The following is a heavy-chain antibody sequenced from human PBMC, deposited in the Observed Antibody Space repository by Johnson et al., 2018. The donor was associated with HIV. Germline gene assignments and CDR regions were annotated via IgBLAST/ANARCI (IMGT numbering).Heavy chain of an antibody. V-gene: IGHV3-30*04. D-gene: IGHD3-16*01. CDR3: VGGWDAFDI. Sequence: QVQLVESGGGVVQPGRSLRLSCAASGFTFSSYALYWVRQVPGKGLEWVAIISYDGSNKYYADSVKGRFTISRDNSKNTLYLQMNSLRAEDTAVHYCVGGWDAFDIWGQGTMVTVSS. CDR2: ISYDGSNK. J-gene: IGHJ3*02. CDR1: GFTFSSYA.